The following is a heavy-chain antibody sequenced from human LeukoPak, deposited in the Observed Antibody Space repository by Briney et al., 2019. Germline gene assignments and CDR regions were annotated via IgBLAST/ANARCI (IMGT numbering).Heavy chain of an antibody. V-gene: IGHV3-53*01. J-gene: IGHJ4*02. CDR3: AKEDSGYYYRLDLGY. CDR1: ELTVSSNC. CDR2: IYSDSST. D-gene: IGHD3-22*01. Sequence: GGSLRLSCAASELTVSSNCMTWVRQAPGKGLEWVSFIYSDSSTYYADSVRGRFTISRDNSKNTLYLQMNSLRAEDTAVYYCAKEDSGYYYRLDLGYWGQGTLVTVSS.